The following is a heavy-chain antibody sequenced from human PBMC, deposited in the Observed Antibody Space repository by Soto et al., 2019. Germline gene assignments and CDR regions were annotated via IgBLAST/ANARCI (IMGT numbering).Heavy chain of an antibody. D-gene: IGHD1-1*01. CDR3: ARGGLKDRYNYSFDY. V-gene: IGHV6-1*01. J-gene: IGHJ4*02. Sequence: SRTLSLTCAISGDSVSSNSVIWNWVRQSPSRGLEWLGRTYYKSRWFNDYAVSVKSRITINPDTSKNQFSLQLNSVTPEDTAVYYCARGGLKDRYNYSFDYWGPAPFVTLSS. CDR2: TYYKSRWFN. CDR1: GDSVSSNSVI.